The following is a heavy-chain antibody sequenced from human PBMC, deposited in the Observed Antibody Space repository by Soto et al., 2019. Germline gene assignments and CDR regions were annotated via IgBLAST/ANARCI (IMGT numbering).Heavy chain of an antibody. J-gene: IGHJ4*02. CDR2: IIPIFGTA. V-gene: IGHV1-69*06. CDR3: ATPEGIYDYVWGSYRFDY. CDR1: GGTFSSYA. Sequence: SVKVSCKASGGTFSSYAISWVRQAPGQGLEWMGGIIPIFGTANYAQKFQGRVTITADKSTSTAYMELSSLRSEDTAVYYCATPEGIYDYVWGSYRFDYWGQGTLVTVSS. D-gene: IGHD3-16*02.